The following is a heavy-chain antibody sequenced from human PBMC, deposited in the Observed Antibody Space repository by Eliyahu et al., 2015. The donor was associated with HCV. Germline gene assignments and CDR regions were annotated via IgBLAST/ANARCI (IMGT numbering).Heavy chain of an antibody. CDR3: ARAPPARGYYFDY. CDR2: INHSGST. D-gene: IGHD6-6*01. J-gene: IGHJ4*02. V-gene: IGHV4-34*01. Sequence: QVQLQQWGAGLLXPSETLSLTCAVYGXSFSGYYWSWXRQPPGKGLEWIGEINHSGSTNYNPSLKSRVTISVDTSNNQFSLKLSSVTAADTAVYYCARAPPARGYYFDYWGQGTLVTVSS. CDR1: GXSFSGYY.